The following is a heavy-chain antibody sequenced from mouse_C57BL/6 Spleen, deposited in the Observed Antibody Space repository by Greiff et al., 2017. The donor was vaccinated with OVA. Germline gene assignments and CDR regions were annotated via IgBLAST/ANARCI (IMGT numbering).Heavy chain of an antibody. Sequence: VQLQQPGAELVKPGASVKMSCKASGYTFTSYWITWVKQRPGQGLEWIGDIYPGSGSTNYNEKFKSKATLTVDTSSSTAYMQLSSLTSEDSAVYSCARDVTVVAGGYYAMDYWGQGTSVTVSS. J-gene: IGHJ4*01. CDR3: ARDVTVVAGGYYAMDY. V-gene: IGHV1-55*01. CDR1: GYTFTSYW. D-gene: IGHD1-1*01. CDR2: IYPGSGST.